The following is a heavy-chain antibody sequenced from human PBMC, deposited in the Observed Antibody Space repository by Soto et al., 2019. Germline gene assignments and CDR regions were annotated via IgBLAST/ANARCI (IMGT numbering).Heavy chain of an antibody. CDR3: ARGQNLLGYCSSTSCYTGLDPYYYGMDV. D-gene: IGHD2-2*02. V-gene: IGHV1-2*04. CDR1: GYTFTGYY. Sequence: VKVSCKASGYTFTGYYTHWVRQAPGQGLEWMGWINPNSGGTNYAQKFQGWVTMTRDTSISTAYMELSRLRSDDTAVYYCARGQNLLGYCSSTSCYTGLDPYYYGMDVWGQGTTVTVSS. CDR2: INPNSGGT. J-gene: IGHJ6*02.